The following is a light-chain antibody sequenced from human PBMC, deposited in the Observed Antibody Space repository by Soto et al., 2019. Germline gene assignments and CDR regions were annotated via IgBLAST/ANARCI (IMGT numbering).Light chain of an antibody. CDR1: QTVSTNY. J-gene: IGKJ1*01. CDR3: QQYGNLLWT. CDR2: GAS. V-gene: IGKV3-20*01. Sequence: EVVLTQSPGTLSLSPGERATLSCRASQTVSTNYLAWYQQKPGQAPRLLIYGASIRATGIPDRFSGSGSGTDFTLTISRLESEDFAVYYCQQYGNLLWTFG.